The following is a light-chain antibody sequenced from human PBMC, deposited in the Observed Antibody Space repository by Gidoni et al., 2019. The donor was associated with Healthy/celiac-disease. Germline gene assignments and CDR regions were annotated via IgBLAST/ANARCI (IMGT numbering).Light chain of an antibody. CDR3: QQYNNWPPWT. V-gene: IGKV3-15*01. Sequence: EIAMTQSPATLSVSPGERATLSCRASQSVSSNLAWYQQKPCQAPRLLIYGASTRATGIPARFSGSGSGTEFTLTISSLQSEDFAVYYCQQYNNWPPWTFGQGTKVEIK. J-gene: IGKJ1*01. CDR2: GAS. CDR1: QSVSSN.